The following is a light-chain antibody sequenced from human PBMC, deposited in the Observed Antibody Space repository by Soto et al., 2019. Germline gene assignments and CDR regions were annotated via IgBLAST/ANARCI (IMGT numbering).Light chain of an antibody. CDR1: RGIGTA. V-gene: IGKV1-27*01. CDR2: SAS. CDR3: QKYDSAPT. Sequence: DRVTISCRPSRGIGTALAWYQQQPGTLPKLLIHSASTLQSGVHSRFSGSGSGTDFTLTISRVNPEYVASYYCQKYDSAPTFGPGTKVDIK. J-gene: IGKJ1*01.